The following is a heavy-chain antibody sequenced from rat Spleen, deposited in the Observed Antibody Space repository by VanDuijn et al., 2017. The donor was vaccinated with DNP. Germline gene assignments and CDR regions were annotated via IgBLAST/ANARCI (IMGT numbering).Heavy chain of an antibody. Sequence: EVQLVESGGDLVQPGRSLILSCVASGFTFNNYWMGWVRQAPGKGLEWIGEINKDSSTMNYTPSLKYKFTISRDNAQNTLYLQMSKLGSEDTAIYYCARLGWHGWFAYWGQGTLVTVSS. CDR2: INKDSSTM. D-gene: IGHD1-11*01. CDR3: ARLGWHGWFAY. J-gene: IGHJ3*01. CDR1: GFTFNNYW. V-gene: IGHV4-2*01.